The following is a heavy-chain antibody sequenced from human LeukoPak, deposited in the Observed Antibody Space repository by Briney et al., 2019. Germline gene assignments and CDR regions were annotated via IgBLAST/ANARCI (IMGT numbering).Heavy chain of an antibody. J-gene: IGHJ4*02. V-gene: IGHV3-33*01. Sequence: GRSLRLSCAASGFTFSSYGMHWVRQAPGKGLDWVAVIWYDGSNKFYADSVKGRFTISRDNSKNTLYLQMNSLRAEDTAVYYCARETTTLDYWGQGTLVTVSS. D-gene: IGHD1-26*01. CDR3: ARETTTLDY. CDR1: GFTFSSYG. CDR2: IWYDGSNK.